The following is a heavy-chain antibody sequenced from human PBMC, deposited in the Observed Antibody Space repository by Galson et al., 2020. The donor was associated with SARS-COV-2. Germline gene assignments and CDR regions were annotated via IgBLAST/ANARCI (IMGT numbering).Heavy chain of an antibody. Sequence: GGSLRLSCAASGFTFSSYAMHWVRQAPGKGLEWVAVISYDGSNQYYADSVKGRFTISRDNSKNTLYLQMNSLRAEDTAVYYCARAGNQYYDILTGYYPPPYYYYYMDVWGKGTTVTISS. CDR2: ISYDGSNQ. CDR3: ARAGNQYYDILTGYYPPPYYYYYMDV. D-gene: IGHD3-9*01. J-gene: IGHJ6*03. CDR1: GFTFSSYA. V-gene: IGHV3-30*04.